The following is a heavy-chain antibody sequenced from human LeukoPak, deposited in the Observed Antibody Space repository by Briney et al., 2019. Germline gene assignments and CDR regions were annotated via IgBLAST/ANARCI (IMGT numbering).Heavy chain of an antibody. CDR3: ARSISIIVGATEDY. J-gene: IGHJ4*02. CDR2: ISAYNGNT. Sequence: ASVKVSCKASGYTFTSYGISWVRQAPGQGLEWMGWISAYNGNTNYAQKLQGRVTMTTETSTSTAYMELRSLRSDDTAVYYCARSISIIVGATEDYWGQGTLVTVSS. V-gene: IGHV1-18*01. D-gene: IGHD1-26*01. CDR1: GYTFTSYG.